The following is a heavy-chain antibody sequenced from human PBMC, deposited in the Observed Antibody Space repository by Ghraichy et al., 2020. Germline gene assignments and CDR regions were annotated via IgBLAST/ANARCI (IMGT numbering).Heavy chain of an antibody. CDR2: VYYSGST. CDR1: GGSISSSSYY. V-gene: IGHV4-39*01. CDR3: AGPKSSSAGLFDY. J-gene: IGHJ4*02. D-gene: IGHD6-6*01. Sequence: TLSLTCTVSGGSISSSSYYWGWIRQPPGKGLEWIGSVYYSGSTYYNPSLGSRVTISVDTSKNQFSLKLSSVTAADTAVYYCAGPKSSSAGLFDYWGQGILVTVSS.